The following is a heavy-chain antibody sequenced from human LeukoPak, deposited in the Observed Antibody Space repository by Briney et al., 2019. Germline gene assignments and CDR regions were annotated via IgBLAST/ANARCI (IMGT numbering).Heavy chain of an antibody. J-gene: IGHJ4*02. V-gene: IGHV4-59*08. D-gene: IGHD3-22*01. Sequence: PSETLSLTCTVSGGSISSYYWSWIRQPPGKGLEWIGYIYYSGSTNYNPSLKSRVTISVDTSKNQFSLKLSSVTAADTAVYYCARQGIDSSGHLDYWGQGTLVTVSS. CDR2: IYYSGST. CDR1: GGSISSYY. CDR3: ARQGIDSSGHLDY.